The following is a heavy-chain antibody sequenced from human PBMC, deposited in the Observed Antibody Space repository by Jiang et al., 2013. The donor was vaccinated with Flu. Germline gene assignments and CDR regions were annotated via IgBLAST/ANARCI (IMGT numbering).Heavy chain of an antibody. V-gene: IGHV2-70*01. Sequence: KPTQTLTLTCTFSGFSLSTSGMCVSWIRQPPGKALEWLALIDWDDDKYYSTSLKTRLTISKDTSKNQVVLTMTNMDPVDTATYYCARIPIVVVPAASTLYYYYGMDVWGQGTTV. J-gene: IGHJ6*02. D-gene: IGHD2-2*01. CDR3: ARIPIVVVPAASTLYYYYGMDV. CDR1: GFSLSTSGMC. CDR2: IDWDDDK.